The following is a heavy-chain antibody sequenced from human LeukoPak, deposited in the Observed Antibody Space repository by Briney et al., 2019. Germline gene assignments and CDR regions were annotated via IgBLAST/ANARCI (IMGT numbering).Heavy chain of an antibody. Sequence: GGSLRLSCAASGFTVSSNYMSWVRQAPGKGLEWVSVIYSGGSTYYADSVKGRFTISRDNAKNSLYLQMNSLRAEDTAVYYCARDLRDYFDYWGQGTLVTVSS. CDR3: ARDLRDYFDY. CDR1: GFTVSSNY. V-gene: IGHV3-53*01. CDR2: IYSGGST. J-gene: IGHJ4*02.